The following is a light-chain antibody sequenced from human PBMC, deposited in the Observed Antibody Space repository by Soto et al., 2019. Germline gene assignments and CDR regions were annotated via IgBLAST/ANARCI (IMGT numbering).Light chain of an antibody. CDR2: EAS. J-gene: IGKJ1*01. V-gene: IGKV1-5*03. CDR3: QQYNGYWT. CDR1: QSISGS. Sequence: DIQMTQSPSTLSASVGDRVTITCRASQSISGSLAWYQQKPGKAPKLLIFEASNLKSGVPSRFSGSGSGTEYHLTISRLQPDDSASYYCQQYNGYWTFGQGTRVEIK.